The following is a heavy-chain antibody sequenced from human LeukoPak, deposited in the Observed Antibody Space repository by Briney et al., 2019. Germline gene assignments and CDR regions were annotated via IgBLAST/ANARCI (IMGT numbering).Heavy chain of an antibody. Sequence: GASVKVSCKASGYTFPSYFMHWVRQAPGQGLEWMGIINPTGGSTTYAQKFQGRVTMTRDTSTSTVYMELSSLRSDDTAVYYCARDQPGHSSDYYGMDVWGQGTTVTVSS. V-gene: IGHV1-46*01. CDR2: INPTGGST. CDR3: ARDQPGHSSDYYGMDV. J-gene: IGHJ6*02. CDR1: GYTFPSYF. D-gene: IGHD4-11*01.